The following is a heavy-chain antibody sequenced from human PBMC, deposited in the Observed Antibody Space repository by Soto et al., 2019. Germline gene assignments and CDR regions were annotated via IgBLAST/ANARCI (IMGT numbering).Heavy chain of an antibody. CDR3: TGHDVVAGTAFDY. Sequence: GGSLRLSCAASGFTFSGSAMHWVRQASGKGLEWVGRIRSKANSYATAYAASVKGRFTISRDDSKNTAYLQMNSLKTEDTAVYYCTGHDVVAGTAFDYWGQGTLVTVSS. D-gene: IGHD6-19*01. CDR1: GFTFSGSA. J-gene: IGHJ4*02. V-gene: IGHV3-73*01. CDR2: IRSKANSYAT.